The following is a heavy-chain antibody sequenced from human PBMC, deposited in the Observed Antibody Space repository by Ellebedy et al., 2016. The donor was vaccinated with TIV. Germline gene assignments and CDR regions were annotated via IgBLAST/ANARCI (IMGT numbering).Heavy chain of an antibody. CDR1: GGSISNSGYY. J-gene: IGHJ4*02. V-gene: IGHV4-39*01. Sequence: SETLSLTCNVSGGSISNSGYYWGWIRQPPGKGLEWVGSIYYSGNTYYNPSLKTRVTISADTSENQFSLKLTSVTTADTAVYYCARRTDSGSYYDYFNSWGQGTLVTVS. CDR3: ARRTDSGSYYDYFNS. D-gene: IGHD1-26*01. CDR2: IYYSGNT.